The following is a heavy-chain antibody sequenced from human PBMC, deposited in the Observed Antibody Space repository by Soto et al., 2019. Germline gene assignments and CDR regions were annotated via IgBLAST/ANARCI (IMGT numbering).Heavy chain of an antibody. J-gene: IGHJ2*01. V-gene: IGHV3-23*01. D-gene: IGHD2-8*01. CDR2: ISGSGGST. CDR3: AKDSRYCTNGVCYTIGHFDL. Sequence: QPGGSLRLSCAASGFTFSSYAMSWVRQAPGKGLEWVSAISGSGGSTYYADSVKGRFTISRDNSKNTLYLQMNSLRAEDTAVYYCAKDSRYCTNGVCYTIGHFDLWGRGTLVTVSS. CDR1: GFTFSSYA.